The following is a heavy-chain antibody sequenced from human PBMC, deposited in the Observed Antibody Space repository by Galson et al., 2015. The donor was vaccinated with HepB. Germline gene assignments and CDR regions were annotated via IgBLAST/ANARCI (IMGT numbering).Heavy chain of an antibody. CDR1: GYSFTGHY. Sequence: QSGAEVKKTGASVKVSCKASGYSFTGHYMHWVRQAPGQGLEWMGRINPNSGDTKYAQKFQGRVTMTRDTSISTAYMELSSLRSDETAIYYCAKDHLDCTSSRCFRKIEYWGQGTLVTVSS. CDR3: AKDHLDCTSSRCFRKIEY. V-gene: IGHV1-2*06. D-gene: IGHD2-2*01. J-gene: IGHJ4*02. CDR2: INPNSGDT.